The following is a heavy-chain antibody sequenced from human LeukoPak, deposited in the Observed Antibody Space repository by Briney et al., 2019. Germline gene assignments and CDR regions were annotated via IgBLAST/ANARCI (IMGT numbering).Heavy chain of an antibody. CDR3: ARHMMVGATYRD. V-gene: IGHV4-34*01. Sequence: SETLSLTCAVYGGSFSGYYWSWIRQPPGKGLEWIGEINHSGSTNYNPSLKSRVTISVDTSKNQFSLKLSSVTAADTAVYYCARHMMVGATYRDWGQGTLVTVSS. D-gene: IGHD1-26*01. CDR1: GGSFSGYY. J-gene: IGHJ4*02. CDR2: INHSGST.